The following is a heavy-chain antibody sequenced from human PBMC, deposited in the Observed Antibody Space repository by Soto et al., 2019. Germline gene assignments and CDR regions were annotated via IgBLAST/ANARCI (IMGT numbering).Heavy chain of an antibody. Sequence: SGTLSLTCAVYGGSFSGYYWSWIRQPPGKGLEWIGEINHSGSTNYNPSLKSRVTISVDTSKNQFSLKLSSVTAADTAVYYCARGRGSLSTSSGIVVVPAAIRYYYHDALAARGQWTNVT. V-gene: IGHV4-34*01. CDR2: INHSGST. CDR1: GGSFSGYY. CDR3: ARGRGSLSTSSGIVVVPAAIRYYYHDALAA. D-gene: IGHD2-2*01. J-gene: IGHJ6*02.